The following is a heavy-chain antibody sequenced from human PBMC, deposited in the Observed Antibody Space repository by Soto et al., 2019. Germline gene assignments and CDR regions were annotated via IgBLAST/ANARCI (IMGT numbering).Heavy chain of an antibody. J-gene: IGHJ6*02. V-gene: IGHV3-33*01. Sequence: GGSLRLSCAASGFTFSSYGMHWVRQAPGKGLEWVAVIWYDGSNKYYADSVKGRFTISRDNSKNTLYLQMNSLRAEDTAVYYCARERGTTDYYYGMDVWGQGTTVTVSS. CDR1: GFTFSSYG. CDR2: IWYDGSNK. CDR3: ARERGTTDYYYGMDV. D-gene: IGHD3-16*01.